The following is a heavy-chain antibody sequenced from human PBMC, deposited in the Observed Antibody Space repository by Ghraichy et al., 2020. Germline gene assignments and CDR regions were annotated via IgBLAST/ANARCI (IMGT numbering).Heavy chain of an antibody. D-gene: IGHD2/OR15-2a*01. CDR2: SYTSGST. CDR1: GGSISSYY. J-gene: IGHJ3*02. CDR3: ARVRFSWSAFDI. V-gene: IGHV4-4*07. Sequence: SETLSLTCTVSGGSISSYYWSWSRQRAGKGLEWIGRSYTSGSTNYNPSLKSRVTMSVAMSKYQFSLKLSSVTAADTDVYYCARVRFSWSAFDIWGQGTMVTVSS.